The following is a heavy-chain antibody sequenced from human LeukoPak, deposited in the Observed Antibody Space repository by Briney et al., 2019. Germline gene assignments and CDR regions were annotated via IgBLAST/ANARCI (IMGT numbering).Heavy chain of an antibody. V-gene: IGHV1-69*01. CDR3: ARERDCSGGSCYSAVFDY. Sequence: GSSVKLSCKASEGTFSSYAISWVPQAPGQELEWMGGIIPIFGTANYAQKFHGRVTITAAESTSTAYMELRSLRSENTAVYYCARERDCSGGSCYSAVFDYWGQGTLVTVSS. CDR1: EGTFSSYA. CDR2: IIPIFGTA. D-gene: IGHD2-15*01. J-gene: IGHJ4*02.